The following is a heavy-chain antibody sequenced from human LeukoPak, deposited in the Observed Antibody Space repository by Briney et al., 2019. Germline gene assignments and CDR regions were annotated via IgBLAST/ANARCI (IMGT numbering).Heavy chain of an antibody. J-gene: IGHJ4*02. V-gene: IGHV4-59*01. CDR2: IYYGGST. Sequence: SETLSLTCTVSGGSISSYYWSWIRQPPGKGLEWIGYIYYGGSTNYNPSLKSRVTISVDTSKNQFSLKLSSVTAADTAVYYCARDRGYSYGHFDYWGQGTLVTVSS. CDR1: GGSISSYY. CDR3: ARDRGYSYGHFDY. D-gene: IGHD5-18*01.